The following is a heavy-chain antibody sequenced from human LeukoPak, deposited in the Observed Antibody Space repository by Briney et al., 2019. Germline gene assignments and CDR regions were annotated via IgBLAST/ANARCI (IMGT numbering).Heavy chain of an antibody. J-gene: IGHJ6*03. CDR2: ISGSGSST. D-gene: IGHD2-15*01. CDR3: SKDREVGYYYVDD. Sequence: QPGGSLRLSCAASGFTFNSYAVSWLRQAPGKGREWVSGISGSGSSTYYADSVKGRFTISRDNSTNTLYLQMNSLRAEATAVDYCSKDREVGYYYVDDWGKGTTVSVSS. CDR1: GFTFNSYA. V-gene: IGHV3-23*01.